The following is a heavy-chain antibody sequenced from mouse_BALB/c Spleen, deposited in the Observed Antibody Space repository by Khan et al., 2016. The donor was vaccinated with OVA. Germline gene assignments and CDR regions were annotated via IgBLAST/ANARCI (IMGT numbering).Heavy chain of an antibody. D-gene: IGHD2-3*01. CDR2: ISSGSSTI. V-gene: IGHV5-17*02. CDR1: GFTFSGFG. CDR3: GRTGYYYFDY. J-gene: IGHJ2*01. Sequence: EVELVESGGGLVQPGGSRKLSCAAPGFTFSGFGMHWVRQAPEKGLEWVAYISSGSSTIYYADTVKGRFTISRDNPKNTLFLRMASLRSEDTAKYYCGRTGYYYFDYWGQGTTLTVAS.